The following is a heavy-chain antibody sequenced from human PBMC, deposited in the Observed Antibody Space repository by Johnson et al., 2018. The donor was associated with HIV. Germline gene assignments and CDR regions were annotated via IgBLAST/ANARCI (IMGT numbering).Heavy chain of an antibody. Sequence: VQLVESGGGWVQPGGSLRLSCAASGFSFSTYGMSWVRQAPGKGLEWVSGISGSGDKTYYADSVKGRFTISRDNSKNTLYLQMNSLRAADTAVYYCARDLSGNYGDAFDIWGQGTMVTVSS. D-gene: IGHD1-26*01. J-gene: IGHJ3*02. CDR2: ISGSGDKT. V-gene: IGHV3-23*04. CDR1: GFSFSTYG. CDR3: ARDLSGNYGDAFDI.